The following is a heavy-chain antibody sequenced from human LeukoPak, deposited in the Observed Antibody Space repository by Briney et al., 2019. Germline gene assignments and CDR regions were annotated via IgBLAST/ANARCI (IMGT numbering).Heavy chain of an antibody. CDR2: IYTSGNT. CDR1: GGSISSYY. CDR3: ARGGSRSPSVSGWPY. D-gene: IGHD6-19*01. Sequence: PSETLSLTCTVSGGSISSYYWSWIRQSAGKGLEWIGRIYTSGNTNYNPSLKSRVTISVDTSKNQFSLKLSSVTAADTAVYYCARGGSRSPSVSGWPYWGQGTLVTVSS. V-gene: IGHV4-4*07. J-gene: IGHJ4*02.